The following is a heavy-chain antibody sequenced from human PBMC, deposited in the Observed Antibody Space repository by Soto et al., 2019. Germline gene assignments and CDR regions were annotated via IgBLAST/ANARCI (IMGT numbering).Heavy chain of an antibody. J-gene: IGHJ4*02. V-gene: IGHV4-39*01. D-gene: IGHD6-6*01. CDR1: GGSISSSSYY. CDR2: IYYSGST. CDR3: ARGAQNSGSAYFDY. Sequence: PSETLSLTCTVSGGSISSSSYYWGWIRQPPGKGLEWIGSIYYSGSTYYNPSLKSRVTISVDTSKNQFSLKLSSVTAADTAVYYCARGAQNSGSAYFDYWGQGTLVTVSS.